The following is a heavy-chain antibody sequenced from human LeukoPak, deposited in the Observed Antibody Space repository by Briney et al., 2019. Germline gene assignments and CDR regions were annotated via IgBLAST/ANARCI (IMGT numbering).Heavy chain of an antibody. CDR3: AKGGLRGGTYNDDF. CDR1: GFTFSSST. J-gene: IGHJ4*02. D-gene: IGHD3-16*01. V-gene: IGHV3-23*01. CDR2: ISGSGGNT. Sequence: TGGSLRLSCAASGFTFSSSTMNWVRQAPGKGLEWVSGISGSGGNTYYAEALTGRFTVSRDNSKNTLYLQMNSLRAEDTALYYCAKGGLRGGTYNDDFWGQGTLVTVSS.